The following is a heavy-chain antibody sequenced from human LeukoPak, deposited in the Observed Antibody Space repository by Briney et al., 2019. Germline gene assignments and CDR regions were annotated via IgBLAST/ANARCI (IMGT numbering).Heavy chain of an antibody. CDR3: ARLGVAGSSGWGVPFDY. CDR1: GFTFGSYW. Sequence: GGSLRLSCAASGFTFGSYWMSWVRQAPGKGLEWVANIKQDGSEKYYVDSVKGRFTISRDNAKNSLYLQMNSLRAEDTAVYYCARLGVAGSSGWGVPFDYWGQGTLVTVSS. V-gene: IGHV3-7*01. D-gene: IGHD6-19*01. J-gene: IGHJ4*02. CDR2: IKQDGSEK.